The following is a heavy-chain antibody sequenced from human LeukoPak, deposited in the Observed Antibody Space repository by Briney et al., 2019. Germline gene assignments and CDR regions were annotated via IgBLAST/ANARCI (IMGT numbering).Heavy chain of an antibody. CDR2: ISGSGGST. CDR3: AKDPPGPLVVPAAIALDAFDI. J-gene: IGHJ3*02. D-gene: IGHD2-2*01. V-gene: IGHV3-23*01. Sequence: GGSLRLSCAASGFTFSSYAMSWVRQAPGKGLEWVSAISGSGGSTYYADSVKGRFTISRDNSKNTLYLQMNSLRAEDTAVYHCAKDPPGPLVVPAAIALDAFDIWGQGTMVTVSS. CDR1: GFTFSSYA.